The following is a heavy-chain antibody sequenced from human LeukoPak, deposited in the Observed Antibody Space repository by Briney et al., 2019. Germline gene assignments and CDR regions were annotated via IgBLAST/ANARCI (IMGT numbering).Heavy chain of an antibody. CDR2: ISWNSGSI. J-gene: IGHJ2*01. CDR1: GFTFDDYA. Sequence: GGSLRLSCAASGFTFDDYAMHWVRQAPGKGLEWVSGISWNSGSIGYADSVKGRFTISRDNAKNSLYLQMNSQRAEDTALYYCALAAGGLWGRGTLVTVSS. CDR3: ALAAGGL. D-gene: IGHD6-13*01. V-gene: IGHV3-9*01.